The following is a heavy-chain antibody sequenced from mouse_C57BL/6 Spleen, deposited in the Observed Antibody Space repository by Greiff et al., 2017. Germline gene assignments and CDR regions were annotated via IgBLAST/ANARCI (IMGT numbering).Heavy chain of an antibody. D-gene: IGHD2-5*01. CDR3: ARPTIVTRIFDY. CDR2: IYPSDSET. CDR1: GYTFTSYW. Sequence: QVQLQQPGAELVRPGSSVKLSCTASGYTFTSYWMDWVKQRPGQGLEWIGIIYPSDSETHYNQKFKDKATLTVDKSSSTAYMQLSSLTSEASAVYYCARPTIVTRIFDYWGQGTTLTVSS. V-gene: IGHV1-61*01. J-gene: IGHJ2*01.